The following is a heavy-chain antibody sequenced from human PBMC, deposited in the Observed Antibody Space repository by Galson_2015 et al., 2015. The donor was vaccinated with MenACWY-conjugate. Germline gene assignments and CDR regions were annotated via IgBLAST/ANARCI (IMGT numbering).Heavy chain of an antibody. CDR3: ARRSARSHFDH. J-gene: IGHJ4*02. D-gene: IGHD6-6*01. CDR1: GYSFASYW. V-gene: IGHV5-51*03. CDR2: MYPGDSDA. Sequence: SGAEVKKPGESLKISCQTSGYSFASYWIVWVRQVPGKGLELLGTMYPGDSDAKYSPPFQGQVTMSADQSINTAYLRWTSLKSSDSAIYYCARRSARSHFDHWGQGTLVTVSS.